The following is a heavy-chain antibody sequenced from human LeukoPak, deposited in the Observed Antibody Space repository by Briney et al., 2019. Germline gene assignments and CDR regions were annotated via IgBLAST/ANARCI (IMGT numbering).Heavy chain of an antibody. CDR1: GFTFSSYG. D-gene: IGHD3-3*01. Sequence: GGSLRLSCAASGFTFSSYGMHWVRQAPGKGLEWVAFIRYDGSNKYYADSVKGRFTFSRDNSKNTLYLQMNSLRAEDTAVYYCAKDVWSGYYTYFDYWGQGTLVTVSS. J-gene: IGHJ4*02. CDR3: AKDVWSGYYTYFDY. V-gene: IGHV3-30*02. CDR2: IRYDGSNK.